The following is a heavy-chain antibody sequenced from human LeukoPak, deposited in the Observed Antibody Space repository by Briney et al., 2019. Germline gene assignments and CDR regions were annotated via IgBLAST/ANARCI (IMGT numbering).Heavy chain of an antibody. D-gene: IGHD6-19*01. CDR3: AKDGGSSGSVLDY. CDR2: ISGRGSST. CDR1: GFTFSSYA. J-gene: IGHJ4*02. Sequence: GGSLRLSCAASGFTFSSYAMSWVRQAPGKGLEWFSGISGRGSSTYYADSVKGRFTISRDNSKNTLYLQMNSLRAEDTAVYYCAKDGGSSGSVLDYWGQGTLVTVSS. V-gene: IGHV3-23*01.